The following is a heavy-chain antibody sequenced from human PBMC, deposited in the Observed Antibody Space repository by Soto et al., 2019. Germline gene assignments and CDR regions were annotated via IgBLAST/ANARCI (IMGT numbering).Heavy chain of an antibody. V-gene: IGHV4-4*02. CDR3: ARGYGGYDFPFDY. Sequence: PSETLSLTCAVSGGSISSSNWWSWVRQPPGKGLEWIGEIYHSGSTNYNPSLKSRVTISVDKTKNQFSLKLSSVTAADTAVYYCARGYGGYDFPFDYWGQGTLVTVSS. CDR1: GGSISSSNW. CDR2: IYHSGST. D-gene: IGHD5-12*01. J-gene: IGHJ4*02.